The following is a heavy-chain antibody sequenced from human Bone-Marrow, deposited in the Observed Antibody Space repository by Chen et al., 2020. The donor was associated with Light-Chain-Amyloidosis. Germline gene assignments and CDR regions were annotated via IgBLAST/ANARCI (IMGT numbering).Heavy chain of an antibody. D-gene: IGHD1-26*01. CDR1: GGTFSAYY. CDR2: VNHSGRT. V-gene: IGHV4-34*08. CDR3: AKIMRGGSYYFDP. Sequence: VLGGTFSAYYWSWIRQPPGKGLEWIGDVNHSGRTNYSPSLKSRLTISIDTSKKQFSLKLTSVTAADTAFYYCAKIMRGGSYYFDPWGQGTLVTVSS. J-gene: IGHJ4*02.